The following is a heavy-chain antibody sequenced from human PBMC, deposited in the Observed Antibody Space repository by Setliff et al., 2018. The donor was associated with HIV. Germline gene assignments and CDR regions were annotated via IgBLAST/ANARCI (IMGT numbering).Heavy chain of an antibody. CDR2: INPKSGGT. Sequence: ASVKVSCKASGYTFTDYNIHWVRQAPGQGLEWMGWINPKSGGTNYVQNFQGRVSMTRDTSITTAYMELNRLRSDDTAVYYCARDNRTGYSSGWPLDFWGQGTLVTVS. D-gene: IGHD6-19*01. CDR3: ARDNRTGYSSGWPLDF. CDR1: GYTFTDYN. J-gene: IGHJ4*02. V-gene: IGHV1-2*02.